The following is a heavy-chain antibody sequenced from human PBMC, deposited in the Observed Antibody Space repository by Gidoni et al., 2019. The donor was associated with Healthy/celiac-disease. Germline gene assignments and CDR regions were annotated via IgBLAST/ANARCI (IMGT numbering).Heavy chain of an antibody. Sequence: QVQLVPSGAEVKKPGASVKVSCKASGYTFTSYYMHWVRQAPGQGLEWMGIINPSGGSTSYAQKFQGRVTMTRDTSTSTVYMELSSLRSEDTAVYYCAREEDIVVVPAAIDGFDPWGQGTLVTVSS. V-gene: IGHV1-46*03. CDR1: GYTFTSYY. J-gene: IGHJ5*02. CDR2: INPSGGST. CDR3: AREEDIVVVPAAIDGFDP. D-gene: IGHD2-2*02.